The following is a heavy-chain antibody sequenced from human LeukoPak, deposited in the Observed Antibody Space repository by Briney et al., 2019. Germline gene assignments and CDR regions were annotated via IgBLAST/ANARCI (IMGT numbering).Heavy chain of an antibody. Sequence: GGSLRLSCAAPGFTFSSYGMHWVRQAPGKGLEWVAFIRYDGSNKYYADSVKGRFTISRDNSKNTLYLQMNSLRAEDTAVYYCANSVPAAHPVWGQGTLVTVSS. V-gene: IGHV3-30*02. CDR2: IRYDGSNK. CDR3: ANSVPAAHPV. J-gene: IGHJ4*02. CDR1: GFTFSSYG. D-gene: IGHD2-2*01.